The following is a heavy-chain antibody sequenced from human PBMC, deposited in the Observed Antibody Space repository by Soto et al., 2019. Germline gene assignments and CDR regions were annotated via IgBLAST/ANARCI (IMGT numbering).Heavy chain of an antibody. V-gene: IGHV3-23*01. J-gene: IGHJ2*01. Sequence: EMQLLESGGRLVPPGGSLRLSCAASGFNFRSYAMNWVRQVPGKGLDWVSGISGRGHMTFYADSVKGRFTISRDNSKTTVFLQMNSLRPEDTAIYYCAKDLGFSGYDFDWYCDLWGRGTLVTVSS. CDR3: AKDLGFSGYDFDWYCDL. CDR1: GFNFRSYA. D-gene: IGHD3-22*01. CDR2: ISGRGHMT.